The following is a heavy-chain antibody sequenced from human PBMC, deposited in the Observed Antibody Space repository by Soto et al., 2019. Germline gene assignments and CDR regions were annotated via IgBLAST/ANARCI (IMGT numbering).Heavy chain of an antibody. CDR2: ISYSGTT. J-gene: IGHJ4*02. CDR1: GGSISSGNYY. V-gene: IGHV4-30-4*01. CDR3: ATMGTPVTGLYYFDY. D-gene: IGHD4-17*01. Sequence: QVQLQESGPGLVKPSQTLSLTCTVSGGSISSGNYYWSWIRQPPGKGLEWIGFISYSGTTHYSASLRRRVSTSVDTPRHQFSLYLSSVTAADTAVYYCATMGTPVTGLYYFDYWGQGTLVTVSS.